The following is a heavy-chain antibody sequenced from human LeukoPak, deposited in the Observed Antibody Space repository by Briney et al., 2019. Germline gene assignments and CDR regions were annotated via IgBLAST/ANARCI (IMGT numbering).Heavy chain of an antibody. CDR3: ARGGYYDRSGNSYKFGFDM. D-gene: IGHD3-22*01. J-gene: IGHJ3*02. CDR1: DGSISSHY. Sequence: SETLSLTCTVSDGSISSHYWSWIRQPPGKGLEWIGYIYYSGSPSYNSSLKSRVTISVDTSKNQFSLKLSSVTAADTAVYYCARGGYYDRSGNSYKFGFDMWGQGTMVTVSS. CDR2: IYYSGSP. V-gene: IGHV4-59*11.